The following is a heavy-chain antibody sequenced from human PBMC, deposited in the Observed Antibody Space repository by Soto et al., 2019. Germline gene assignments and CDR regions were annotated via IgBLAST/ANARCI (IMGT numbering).Heavy chain of an antibody. D-gene: IGHD4-17*01. CDR3: AKSTWTNWYFDF. CDR2: IYYSGST. CDR1: GGSISSSSAY. V-gene: IGHV4-39*02. J-gene: IGHJ2*01. Sequence: PSXTLSLTCTVSGGSISSSSAYWVWIRQPPGKGLAWIGSIYYSGSTYYNPSLQSRVTISVDTSKNHFSPKLTSVTAADTAVYYCAKSTWTNWYFDFWGRGTLVTVSS.